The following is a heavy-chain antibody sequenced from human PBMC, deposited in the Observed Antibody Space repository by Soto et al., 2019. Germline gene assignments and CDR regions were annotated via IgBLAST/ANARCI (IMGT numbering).Heavy chain of an antibody. CDR3: SRSTTVTRKSDY. CDR1: GFTFGDYG. J-gene: IGHJ4*02. Sequence: GGSLRLSCKTFGFTFGDYGMGWFRQAPGKGLEWVGFIRTKDYGEATEYAASVKGRFTISRDDSDRIVYLQMNSLTSGDTAIYYCSRSTTVTRKSDYWGQGALVTVSS. CDR2: IRTKDYGEAT. V-gene: IGHV3-49*03. D-gene: IGHD4-17*01.